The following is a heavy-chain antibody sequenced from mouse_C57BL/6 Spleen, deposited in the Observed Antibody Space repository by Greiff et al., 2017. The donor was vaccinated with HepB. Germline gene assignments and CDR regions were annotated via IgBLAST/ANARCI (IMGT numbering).Heavy chain of an antibody. CDR3: AREVYYGSNDFDY. J-gene: IGHJ2*01. V-gene: IGHV1-26*01. CDR1: GYTFTDYY. CDR2: INPNNGGT. D-gene: IGHD1-1*01. Sequence: VQLQQSGPELVKPGASVKISCKASGYTFTDYYMNWVKQSHGKSLEWIGDINPNNGGTSYNQKFKGKATLTVDKSSSTAYMELRSLTSEDSAVYYCAREVYYGSNDFDYWGQGTTLTVSS.